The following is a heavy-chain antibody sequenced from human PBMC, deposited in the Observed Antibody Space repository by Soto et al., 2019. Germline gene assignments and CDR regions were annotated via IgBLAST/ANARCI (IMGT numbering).Heavy chain of an antibody. Sequence: GASVKVSCKASGYTFANYAISWVRQAPGQGPEWMGWINTYNGNSNYAQKFQGRVTMTTDTSTNTAYMELRSLTSDDTAVYYCARDCTGGSCFCIYWGQGTLVTVSS. D-gene: IGHD2-15*01. J-gene: IGHJ4*02. CDR3: ARDCTGGSCFCIY. CDR2: INTYNGNS. V-gene: IGHV1-18*01. CDR1: GYTFANYA.